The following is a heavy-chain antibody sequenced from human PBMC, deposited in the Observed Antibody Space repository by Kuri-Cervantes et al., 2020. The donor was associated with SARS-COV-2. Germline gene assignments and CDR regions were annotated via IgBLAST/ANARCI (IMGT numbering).Heavy chain of an antibody. CDR1: GCTISSGSYH. V-gene: IGHV4-61*09. CDR3: ARDPYFDY. CDR2: LYTSGST. J-gene: IGHJ4*02. Sequence: SETLSLTCTVSGCTISSGSYHWSWIRQPDGKGLEWIVYLYTSGSTNYNSSLKSRVTISVDTSKNQFSLKMSSVTAAETAVYYCARDPYFDYWGQGTLVTVSS.